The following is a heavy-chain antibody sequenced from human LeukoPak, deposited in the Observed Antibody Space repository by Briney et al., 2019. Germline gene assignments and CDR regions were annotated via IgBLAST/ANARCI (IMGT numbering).Heavy chain of an antibody. CDR3: ARGMRETNYDILTGRLVLSWYYFDY. V-gene: IGHV1-46*01. CDR2: INPSGGST. J-gene: IGHJ4*02. D-gene: IGHD3-9*01. CDR1: GYTFTSYY. Sequence: GASVKVSCKASGYTFTSYYMHWVRQAPGQGLEWMGIINPSGGSTSYAQKFQGRVTMTRDTSTSTVYMELSSLRSEDTAVYYCARGMRETNYDILTGRLVLSWYYFDYWGQGTLVTVSS.